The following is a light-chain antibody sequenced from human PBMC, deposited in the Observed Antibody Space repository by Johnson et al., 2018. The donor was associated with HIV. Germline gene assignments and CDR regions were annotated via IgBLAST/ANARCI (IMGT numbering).Light chain of an antibody. Sequence: QSVLTQPPSVSAAPGQKVTISCSGSSSNIGNNYVSWYQQLPGTAPKLLIYDNNKRPSGIPVRFSGSKSGTSATLGITGLQTGDEADYYCGTWDSSLRVGFFGTGTKVTVL. CDR3: GTWDSSLRVGF. J-gene: IGLJ1*01. V-gene: IGLV1-51*01. CDR2: DNN. CDR1: SSNIGNNY.